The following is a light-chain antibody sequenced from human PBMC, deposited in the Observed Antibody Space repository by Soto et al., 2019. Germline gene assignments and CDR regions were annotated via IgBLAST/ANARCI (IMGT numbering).Light chain of an antibody. V-gene: IGKV3-15*01. Sequence: EIVMTQSPATLSVSPGERATLSCRASQSVSSNLAWYQQQPGQAPRPLIYGASARAPGGDPARFSGSGSGTEFTLTISSPQPEDFAVYYCQQYNDWPRTFGQGTKVEIK. J-gene: IGKJ1*01. CDR3: QQYNDWPRT. CDR1: QSVSSN. CDR2: GAS.